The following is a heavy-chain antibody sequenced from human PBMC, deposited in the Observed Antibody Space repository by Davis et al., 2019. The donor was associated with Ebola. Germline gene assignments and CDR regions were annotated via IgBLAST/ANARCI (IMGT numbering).Heavy chain of an antibody. V-gene: IGHV4-34*01. CDR3: ARGGGGLYYYGSRGTGYYYYYGMDV. J-gene: IGHJ6*02. D-gene: IGHD3-10*01. CDR1: GGSFSGYY. Sequence: PGGSLRLSCAVYGGSFSGYYWRWIRQPPGKGLEWIGEINHSGSTNYNPSLKSRVTISVDTSKNQFSLKLSSVTAADTAVYYCARGGGGLYYYGSRGTGYYYYYGMDVWGQGTTVTVSS. CDR2: INHSGST.